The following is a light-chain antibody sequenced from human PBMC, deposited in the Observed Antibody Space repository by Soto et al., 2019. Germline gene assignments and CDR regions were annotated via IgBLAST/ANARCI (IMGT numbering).Light chain of an antibody. J-gene: IGKJ4*01. CDR1: QGISSY. V-gene: IGKV1-9*01. CDR3: QQLGT. Sequence: DIQLTQSPSFLSAPVGDRVTITCRASQGISSYLAWYQQKPGKAPKLLIYAASTLQSGVPSRFSGSGSGTEFTLTISSLQPEDFATYYCQQLGTFGGGTKVEIK. CDR2: AAS.